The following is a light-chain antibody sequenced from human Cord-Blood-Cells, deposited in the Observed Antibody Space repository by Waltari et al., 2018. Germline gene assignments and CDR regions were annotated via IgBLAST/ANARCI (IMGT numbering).Light chain of an antibody. CDR3: SSYTSSSTWV. CDR1: SSDAGGYNY. V-gene: IGLV2-14*03. Sequence: QSALTQPASVSGSPGQSLTISCTGTSSDAGGYNYVSWYQQHPGKAPKPLIYDVSNRPSGVSNRFSGSKSGNTASLTISGLQAEDEADYYCSSYTSSSTWVFGGGTKLTVL. J-gene: IGLJ3*02. CDR2: DVS.